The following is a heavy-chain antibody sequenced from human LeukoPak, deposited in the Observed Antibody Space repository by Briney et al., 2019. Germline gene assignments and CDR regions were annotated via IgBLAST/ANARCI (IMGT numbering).Heavy chain of an antibody. CDR2: IYYSGST. V-gene: IGHV4-31*03. J-gene: IGHJ4*02. D-gene: IGHD6-19*01. CDR1: GGSISSGAYY. Sequence: SQTLSLTCTVSGGSISSGAYYWSWIRQHPGKGLEWIGYIYYSGSTYYNPSLKSRVTISVDTSKNQFSLKLSSVTAADTAVYYCTRVVGIAVAGTSLVAFDYWGQGTLVTVSS. CDR3: TRVVGIAVAGTSLVAFDY.